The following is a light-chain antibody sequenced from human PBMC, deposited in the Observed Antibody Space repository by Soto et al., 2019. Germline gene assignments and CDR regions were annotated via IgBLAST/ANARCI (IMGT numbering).Light chain of an antibody. Sequence: DIQMTQSPSTLSASVGDRVTITCRASQTINSWLAWYQHKPGKAPKLLIYATSNLESGVPSRFSGSGSGTEFSLTISSLQPDDFATYYCQQYKSFSLTFGGGTRVEVK. J-gene: IGKJ4*01. CDR3: QQYKSFSLT. CDR1: QTINSW. V-gene: IGKV1-5*03. CDR2: ATS.